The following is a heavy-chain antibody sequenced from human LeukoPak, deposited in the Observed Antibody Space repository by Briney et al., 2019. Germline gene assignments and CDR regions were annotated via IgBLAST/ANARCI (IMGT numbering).Heavy chain of an antibody. D-gene: IGHD2-21*01. CDR3: AKARSYCGGDCSLYAFDI. CDR2: ISGSGTAT. J-gene: IGHJ3*02. CDR1: GFTFSNYA. V-gene: IGHV3-23*01. Sequence: GESLRLSCAASGFTFSNYAMTWVRQAPGKGLEWVSLISGSGTATYKADSVKGRFTISRDNSKNTLYLQMNSLRAEDTAVYYCAKARSYCGGDCSLYAFDIWGQGTMVTVSS.